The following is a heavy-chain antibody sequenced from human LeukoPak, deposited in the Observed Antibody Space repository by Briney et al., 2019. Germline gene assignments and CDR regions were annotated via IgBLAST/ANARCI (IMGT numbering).Heavy chain of an antibody. J-gene: IGHJ4*02. CDR1: GFTFSNAW. CDR3: ATCNGDCYFNF. CDR2: VKSKAVGETT. V-gene: IGHV3-15*01. Sequence: PGGSLRLSCAASGFTFSNAWMNWVRQAPGKGLERVARVKSKAVGETTSYAAPVKGRFSISRDDSRDMVYLQMNSLETEDTAVYYCATCNGDCYFNFWGQGTLVTVSS. D-gene: IGHD2-21*02.